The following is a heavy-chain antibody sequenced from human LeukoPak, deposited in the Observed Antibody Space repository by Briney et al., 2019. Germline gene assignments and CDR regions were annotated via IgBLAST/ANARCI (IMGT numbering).Heavy chain of an antibody. CDR2: INQSGRT. V-gene: IGHV4-34*01. CDR1: GGSFSGYY. CDR3: AKSLYGSGSYYNWFDP. J-gene: IGHJ5*02. Sequence: SETLSLTCAVYGGSFSGYYWIWIRQPPGKGLEWIGEINQSGRTNYNPSLKSRVTISIDTSKNQFSLKLSSVTAAYTAVYYCAKSLYGSGSYYNWFDPWGQGTLVTVSS. D-gene: IGHD3-10*01.